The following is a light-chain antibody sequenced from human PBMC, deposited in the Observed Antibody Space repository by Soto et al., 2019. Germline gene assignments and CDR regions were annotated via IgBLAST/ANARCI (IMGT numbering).Light chain of an antibody. CDR1: QKTTIW. V-gene: IGKV1-39*01. CDR2: DAS. Sequence: DIQMTQSPDTLAASVGGRGTSACRASQKTTIWLAWYQPHPGKAPQLLIFDASSLESGVPSRFSGSGSGTDFTLTISSLQPEDFATYYRQQSYSTPTFGQGTKVDI. CDR3: QQSYSTPT. J-gene: IGKJ1*01.